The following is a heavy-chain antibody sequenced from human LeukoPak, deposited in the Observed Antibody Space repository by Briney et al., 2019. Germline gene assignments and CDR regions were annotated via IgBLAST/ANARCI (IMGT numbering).Heavy chain of an antibody. V-gene: IGHV1-8*01. J-gene: IGHJ4*02. CDR3: ARGHYGGNRYFDI. CDR1: GYTFRSYE. CDR2: IHPNSGKT. Sequence: ASVKVSCKASGYTFRSYEINWVRQAPGQGLEWVGWIHPNSGKTGYAQKFQGRVTMTRDTSTETAFMELSSLKLDDTAMFYCARGHYGGNRYFDIWGQGTLVTVSS. D-gene: IGHD4-23*01.